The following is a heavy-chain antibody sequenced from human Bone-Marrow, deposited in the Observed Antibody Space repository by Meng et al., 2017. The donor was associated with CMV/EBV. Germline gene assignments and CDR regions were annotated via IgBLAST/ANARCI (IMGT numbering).Heavy chain of an antibody. D-gene: IGHD1-26*01. CDR1: GFTFSSYA. V-gene: IGHV3-30*18. CDR2: ISYDGNNK. CDR3: AKDVGRMGGNCLDY. J-gene: IGHJ4*02. Sequence: ASGFTFSSYAMHWVRQAPGKGLEWVTLISYDGNNKYSADSVKGRFTISRDNSKNTLYLQMNSLIPEDTAIYYCAKDVGRMGGNCLDYWGQGTLVTVSS.